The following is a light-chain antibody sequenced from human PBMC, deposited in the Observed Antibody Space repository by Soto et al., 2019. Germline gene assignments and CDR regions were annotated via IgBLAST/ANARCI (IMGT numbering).Light chain of an antibody. CDR3: QQYGSTPYT. Sequence: EVVMTQSPGTLSLSPGERATLSCRASQSVSNNYLAWYQQRPGHAPRLLIYGASKRATGIPDKFSGSGSGTDFTLSVNRLGPEDVSVYYCQQYGSTPYTFGQGTKLEIE. CDR2: GAS. V-gene: IGKV3-20*01. J-gene: IGKJ2*01. CDR1: QSVSNNY.